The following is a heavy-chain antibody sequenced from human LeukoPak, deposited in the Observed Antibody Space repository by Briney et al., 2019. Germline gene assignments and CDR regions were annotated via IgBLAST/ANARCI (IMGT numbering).Heavy chain of an antibody. CDR3: ARVRDWNYSRHAFDI. V-gene: IGHV3-30*02. J-gene: IGHJ3*02. CDR1: GFTFSSYG. D-gene: IGHD1-7*01. CDR2: IRYDGSNK. Sequence: GGSLRLSCAASGFTFSSYGMHWVRQAPGKGLEWVAFIRYDGSNKYYADSVKGRFTISRDNAKNSLYLQMNSLRAEDTAVYYCARVRDWNYSRHAFDIWGQGTMVTVSS.